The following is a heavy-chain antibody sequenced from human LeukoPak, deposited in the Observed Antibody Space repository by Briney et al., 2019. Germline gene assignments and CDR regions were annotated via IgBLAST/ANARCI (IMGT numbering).Heavy chain of an antibody. CDR3: ARALRRYKYDYPSPDY. J-gene: IGHJ4*02. V-gene: IGHV3-9*01. CDR1: GFTFDDYA. Sequence: GRSLRLSCAASGFTFDDYAMHWVRQGPGKGLEWVSGISWNSGDLGYAGSVKGRFTISRDNAKNSLYLQMNSLRAEDTALYYCARALRRYKYDYPSPDYWGQGTLVTVSS. D-gene: IGHD3-16*01. CDR2: ISWNSGDL.